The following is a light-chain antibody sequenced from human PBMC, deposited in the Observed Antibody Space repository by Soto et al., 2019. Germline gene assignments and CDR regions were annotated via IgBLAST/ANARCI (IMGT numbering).Light chain of an antibody. CDR1: QSVSSY. V-gene: IGKV3-11*01. Sequence: EIVLTQSPATLSLSPGERATLSCRASQSVSSYLAWYQQRPGQAPRLLIYDASNSATGIPARFSGSGSGTDFTLTISSLEAEDFAVYYCQQRRTFGQGTKVDIK. J-gene: IGKJ1*01. CDR2: DAS. CDR3: QQRRT.